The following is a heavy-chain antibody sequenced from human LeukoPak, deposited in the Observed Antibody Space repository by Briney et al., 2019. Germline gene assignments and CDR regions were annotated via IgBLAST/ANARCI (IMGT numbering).Heavy chain of an antibody. CDR2: MSYSGRA. Sequence: SETLSLTCTVSGGSISSYYWSWIRQPPGKRLEGIGTMSYSGRANYNPSLKSRVTISADTSNNQFSLKLSSVTAADTAVYYCARRAMSSGYDGWYFDLWGRGTLVTVSS. V-gene: IGHV4-59*08. D-gene: IGHD3-22*01. CDR1: GGSISSYY. CDR3: ARRAMSSGYDGWYFDL. J-gene: IGHJ2*01.